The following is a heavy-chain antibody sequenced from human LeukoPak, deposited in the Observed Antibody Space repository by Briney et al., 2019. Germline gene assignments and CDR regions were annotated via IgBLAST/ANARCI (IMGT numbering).Heavy chain of an antibody. D-gene: IGHD6-13*01. J-gene: IGHJ2*01. CDR3: VRGSSSWPWYFNL. CDR1: GGSISSFY. CDR2: IHYSGST. V-gene: IGHV4-59*01. Sequence: PSETLSLTCTVSGGSISSFYWSWIRQPPGKGLEWIGYIHYSGSTSYNPSLRSRVTLSVDTSKNQFSLKLTSVTAADTAIYYCVRGSSSWPWYFNLWGRGTLVTVSS.